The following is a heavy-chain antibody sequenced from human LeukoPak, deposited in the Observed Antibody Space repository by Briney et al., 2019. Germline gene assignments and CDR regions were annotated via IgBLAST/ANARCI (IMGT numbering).Heavy chain of an antibody. CDR3: ATGNDILTSFYE. D-gene: IGHD3-9*01. Sequence: PGGSLRLSCAASGFMFDDYAMHWVRQSPGRGLEWVSGISWNSVDVVYTASVRGRFTISRDNAKNSSYLQMNNLRPEDTALYYCATGNDILTSFYEWGLGTLVTVSS. V-gene: IGHV3-9*01. CDR2: ISWNSVDV. CDR1: GFMFDDYA. J-gene: IGHJ4*02.